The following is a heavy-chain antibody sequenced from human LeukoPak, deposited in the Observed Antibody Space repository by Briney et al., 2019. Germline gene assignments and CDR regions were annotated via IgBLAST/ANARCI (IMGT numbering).Heavy chain of an antibody. Sequence: GGSLRLSCAASGFTFSSYAMHWVRQAPGKGLEWVAFIRYDGDNKYYADFVKGRFSISRDNSKNTLYLQMYSVRPEDTAVYYCASQKVGATDYWGQGTLVTVSS. J-gene: IGHJ4*02. CDR1: GFTFSSYA. V-gene: IGHV3-30*02. CDR3: ASQKVGATDY. D-gene: IGHD1-26*01. CDR2: IRYDGDNK.